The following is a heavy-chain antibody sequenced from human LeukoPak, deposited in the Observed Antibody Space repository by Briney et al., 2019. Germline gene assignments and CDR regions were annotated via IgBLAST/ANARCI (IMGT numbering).Heavy chain of an antibody. Sequence: PSETLSLTCAVHGGSFSGYYWSWIRQPPGKGLEWIGEINHSGSTNYNPSLRSRVTVSVHTSKNQLSLKLSSVTAADTAVYYCARQWLVSPLFDYWGQGTLVTVSS. CDR1: GGSFSGYY. J-gene: IGHJ4*02. CDR3: ARQWLVSPLFDY. D-gene: IGHD6-19*01. CDR2: INHSGST. V-gene: IGHV4-34*01.